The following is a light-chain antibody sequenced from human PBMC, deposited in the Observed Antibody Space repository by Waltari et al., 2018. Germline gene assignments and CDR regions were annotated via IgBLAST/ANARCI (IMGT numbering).Light chain of an antibody. CDR3: SSQSSNNVVL. CDR1: SNDVGGYNS. J-gene: IGLJ2*01. V-gene: IGLV2-14*01. Sequence: QSALTQPASVSGSPGQSVTIFCTGTSNDVGGYNSVSWYQEHPGPAPNVIIYDVSDRPAGVSDRFSGSKSGNTASLTISGLQAEDEADYYCSSQSSNNVVLFGGGTKLTVL. CDR2: DVS.